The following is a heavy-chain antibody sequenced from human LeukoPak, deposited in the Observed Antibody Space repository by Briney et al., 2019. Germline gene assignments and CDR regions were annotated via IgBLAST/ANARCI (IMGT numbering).Heavy chain of an antibody. Sequence: GGSLRLSCAASGFTFNDAWMNWVRQAPGKGLEWVGRITRESEGATTDHAAPVNGRFTISRDDSKNTVHLQMHSLRIEDTAVYFCTRDWWFSNYEWGQGILVTVSS. CDR2: ITRESEGATT. CDR3: TRDWWFSNYE. J-gene: IGHJ4*02. V-gene: IGHV3-15*07. D-gene: IGHD4-11*01. CDR1: GFTFNDAW.